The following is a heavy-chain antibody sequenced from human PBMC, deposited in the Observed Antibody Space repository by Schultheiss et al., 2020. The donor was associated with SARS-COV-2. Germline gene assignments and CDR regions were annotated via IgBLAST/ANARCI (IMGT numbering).Heavy chain of an antibody. CDR1: GGTFSSHA. CDR2: ILPMFDTL. Sequence: SVKVSCKASGGTFSSHAFSWVRQAPGQGLEWMGYILPMFDTLNYAQKFQGRVTITADESTRTAYMELSSLRSDDTAVYYCAGDNGSGSYYITYWGQGTLVTVSS. J-gene: IGHJ4*02. V-gene: IGHV1-69*13. D-gene: IGHD3-10*01. CDR3: AGDNGSGSYYITY.